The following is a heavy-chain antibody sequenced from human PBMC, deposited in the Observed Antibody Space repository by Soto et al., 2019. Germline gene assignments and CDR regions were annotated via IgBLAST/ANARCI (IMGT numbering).Heavy chain of an antibody. J-gene: IGHJ4*02. CDR2: ISGSGGST. CDR3: AKASPQQWQLGPYLDY. CDR1: GFTFSSYA. V-gene: IGHV3-23*01. D-gene: IGHD6-19*01. Sequence: GSLRLSCAASGFTFSSYAMSWVRQAPGKGLEWVSGISGSGGSTYYADSVKGRFTISRDNSKNTLYLQMNSLRADDTAVYYCAKASPQQWQLGPYLDYWGQGTLVTVSS.